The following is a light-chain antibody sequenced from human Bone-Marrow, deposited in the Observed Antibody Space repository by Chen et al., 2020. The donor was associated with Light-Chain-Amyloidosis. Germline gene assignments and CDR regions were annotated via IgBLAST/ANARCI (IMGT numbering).Light chain of an antibody. CDR3: QSYQGSGQGV. J-gene: IGLJ3*02. Sequence: NFMLTQPHSVSESPGKTAIISCTRSSGSIATNYVQWYQQRPGSSPTTVIYEDDQRPSGVPDRFSGSIDRSSDSASVAVSGLKTEDAADYYCQSYQGSGQGVFGGGTKLTVL. V-gene: IGLV6-57*01. CDR1: SGSIATNY. CDR2: EDD.